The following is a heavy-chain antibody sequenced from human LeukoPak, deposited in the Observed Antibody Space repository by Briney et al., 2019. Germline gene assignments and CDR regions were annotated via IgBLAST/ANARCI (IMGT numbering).Heavy chain of an antibody. J-gene: IGHJ5*02. CDR1: GFTFSSYS. Sequence: GGSLRLSCAASGFTFSSYSMNWVRQAPGKGLEWVSSISSSSSYIYYADSVKGRFTISRDNAKNSLYLQMNSLRAEDTAVYYCARASGYDSRWFDPWGQGTLVTVSS. CDR2: ISSSSSYI. CDR3: ARASGYDSRWFDP. D-gene: IGHD5-12*01. V-gene: IGHV3-21*01.